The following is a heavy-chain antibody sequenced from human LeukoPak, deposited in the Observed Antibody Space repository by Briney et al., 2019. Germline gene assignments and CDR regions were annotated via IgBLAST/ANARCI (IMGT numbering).Heavy chain of an antibody. CDR3: ARFSNDHGVKFDY. V-gene: IGHV4-31*03. CDR2: IYYSGTA. J-gene: IGHJ4*02. CDR1: GGPISSGGYS. D-gene: IGHD4-17*01. Sequence: SETLSLTCTVSGGPISSGGYSWSWVRQHPEKGLEWIGYIYYSGTAYYNPSLKSRVTMSVDTSKNRFSLKLDSVTAADTAVYYCARFSNDHGVKFDYWGQGTLVTVSS.